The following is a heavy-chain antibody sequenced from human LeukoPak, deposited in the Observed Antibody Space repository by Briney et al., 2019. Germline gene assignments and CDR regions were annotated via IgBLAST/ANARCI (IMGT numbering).Heavy chain of an antibody. J-gene: IGHJ4*02. D-gene: IGHD1-26*01. CDR1: GFTFSSYG. CDR3: AKDQRFGGGSYTNFDY. Sequence: PGGSLRLSCAASGFTFSSYGMHWVRQAPGKGLEWVAFIRYDGSNKYYADSVKGRFTISRDNSKNTLYLQMNSLRAEDTAVYYCAKDQRFGGGSYTNFDYWGQGTLVTVSS. V-gene: IGHV3-30*02. CDR2: IRYDGSNK.